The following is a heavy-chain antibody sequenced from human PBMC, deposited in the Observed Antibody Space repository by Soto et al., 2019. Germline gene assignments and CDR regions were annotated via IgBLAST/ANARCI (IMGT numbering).Heavy chain of an antibody. J-gene: IGHJ4*02. CDR2: IYYSGST. V-gene: IGHV4-59*08. D-gene: IGHD3-22*01. CDR3: ARLGGYYQAFDQ. Sequence: KLPETLSLTCTVSGGSISSYYGGWFRQPPGKGLEWIGYIYYSGSTTYHPSLKSRVTISVDTSKNQFSLNLTSVTAADTAVYYCARLGGYYQAFDQWGQGSLVTVS. CDR1: GGSISSYY.